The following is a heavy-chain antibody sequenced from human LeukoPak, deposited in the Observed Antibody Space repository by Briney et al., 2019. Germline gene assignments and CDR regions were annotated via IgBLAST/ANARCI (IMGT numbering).Heavy chain of an antibody. CDR3: ARDARDSSGYPNSAFDI. D-gene: IGHD3-22*01. CDR1: GGSISSYY. V-gene: IGHV4-59*01. CDR2: IYYSGST. J-gene: IGHJ3*02. Sequence: SETLSLTCTVSGGSISSYYWSWIRQPPGKGLEWIGYIYYSGSTNYNPSLKSRVTISVDTSKNQFSLKLSSVTAADTAVYYCARDARDSSGYPNSAFDIWGQGTMVTVSS.